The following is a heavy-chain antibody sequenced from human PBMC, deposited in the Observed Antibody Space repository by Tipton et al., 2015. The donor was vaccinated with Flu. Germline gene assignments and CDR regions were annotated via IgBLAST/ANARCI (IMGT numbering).Heavy chain of an antibody. CDR1: AFTFRTYS. V-gene: IGHV3-21*01. CDR2: LSSYSDYI. Sequence: SLRLSCTASAFTFRTYSMNWVRQAPGKGLEWVSSLSSYSDYIYYADSVKGRFTISRDNAKNSLYLQMNSLRDEDTGVYYCARDGGSYSRWFDPWGQGTLVTVSP. J-gene: IGHJ5*02. D-gene: IGHD1-26*01. CDR3: ARDGGSYSRWFDP.